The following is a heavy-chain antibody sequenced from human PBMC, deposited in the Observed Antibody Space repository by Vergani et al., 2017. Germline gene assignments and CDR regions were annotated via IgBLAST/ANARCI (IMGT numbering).Heavy chain of an antibody. CDR1: GFNFNIYG. CDR3: ARDGQVVRYCSSPSCFRYNWFDP. V-gene: IGHV3-21*02. CDR2: IPPSSNDI. Sequence: EALLVESGGRLVKPGGSLRLSCVASGFNFNIYGIVWVRQAPGKGLEWIASIPPSSNDISYSDSVKGRFTVSRDDGKNSVSLQMDSLRPDDTAIYFCARDGQVVRYCSSPSCFRYNWFDPWGQGTLVTVSS. D-gene: IGHD2-2*01. J-gene: IGHJ5*02.